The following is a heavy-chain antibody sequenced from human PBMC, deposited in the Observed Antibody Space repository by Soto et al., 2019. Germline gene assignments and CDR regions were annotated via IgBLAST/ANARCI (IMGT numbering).Heavy chain of an antibody. CDR2: IKSKTDGGTT. Sequence: EVQLVESGGGLVKPGGSLRLSCAASGFTFSNAWMSWVRQAPGKGLEWVGRIKSKTDGGTTDYAAPVRGRFTISRDDSKNTLNLQMNSLKTGDTAVYYCTTAIYSDYGCYWGQGTLVTPSS. D-gene: IGHD4-17*01. CDR1: GFTFSNAW. V-gene: IGHV3-15*01. CDR3: TTAIYSDYGCY. J-gene: IGHJ4*02.